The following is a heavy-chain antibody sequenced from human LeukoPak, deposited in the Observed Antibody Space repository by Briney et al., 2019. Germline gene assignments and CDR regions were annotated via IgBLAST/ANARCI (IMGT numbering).Heavy chain of an antibody. V-gene: IGHV4-34*01. D-gene: IGHD2-15*01. Sequence: PSETLSLTCAVSGESFSGFYWSWIRQPPGKGLEWIGEINHSGSTNYNPSLKSRVTISVDTSKNQFSLKLSSVTAADTAVYYCARGLGSCSGGSCYFIPYYYYGMDVWGQGTTVTVSS. CDR3: ARGLGSCSGGSCYFIPYYYYGMDV. CDR2: INHSGST. J-gene: IGHJ6*02. CDR1: GESFSGFY.